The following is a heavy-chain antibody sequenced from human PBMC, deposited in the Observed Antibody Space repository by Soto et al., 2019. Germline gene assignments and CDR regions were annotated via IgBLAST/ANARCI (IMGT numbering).Heavy chain of an antibody. CDR1: GFTFSSYW. J-gene: IGHJ4*02. D-gene: IGHD5-18*01. CDR3: VRARLLGYSYGPV. CDR2: INSDGSGT. V-gene: IGHV3-74*01. Sequence: GGSLRLSCAAPGFTFSSYWMHWVRQAPGRGLAWVSRINSDGSGTNYADSVKGRFTISRDNAKNTLYLQMNSLRAEDTAVYYCVRARLLGYSYGPVWGQGTLVTVSS.